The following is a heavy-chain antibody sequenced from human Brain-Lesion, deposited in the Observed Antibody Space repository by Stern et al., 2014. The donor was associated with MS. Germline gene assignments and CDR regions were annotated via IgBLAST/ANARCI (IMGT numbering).Heavy chain of an antibody. V-gene: IGHV1-24*01. CDR2: FGPEDCET. CDR3: ATLSPGAGGNYYRHFDY. J-gene: IGHJ4*02. D-gene: IGHD1-26*01. Sequence: VQLEESGAEVKKPGASVKVSCKVSGYTLTELSMHWVRQAPRKGLVWMGGFGPEDCETIYAQKFQGRVTMTEDTSTDTAYMELSSLRSEDTAVYYCATLSPGAGGNYYRHFDYWGQGTLVTVSS. CDR1: GYTLTELS.